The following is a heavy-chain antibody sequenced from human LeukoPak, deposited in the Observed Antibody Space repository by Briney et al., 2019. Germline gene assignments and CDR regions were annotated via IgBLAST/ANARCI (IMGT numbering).Heavy chain of an antibody. V-gene: IGHV3-21*01. Sequence: PGGSLRLSCAASGFTFSSYSTNWVRQAPGKGLEWVSSISSSSSYIYYADSVKGRFTISRDNAKNSLYLQMNSLRAEDTAVYYCARGQASDFDYWGQGTLVTVSS. CDR2: ISSSSSYI. CDR1: GFTFSSYS. CDR3: ARGQASDFDY. J-gene: IGHJ4*02.